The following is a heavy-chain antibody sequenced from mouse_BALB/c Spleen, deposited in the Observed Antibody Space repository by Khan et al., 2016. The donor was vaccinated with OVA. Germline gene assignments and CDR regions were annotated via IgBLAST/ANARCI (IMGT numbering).Heavy chain of an antibody. D-gene: IGHD3-2*01. Sequence: VQLQQSGPELEKPGTSVKISCKASGYSFTGYNMNWVKQSNGKNLEWIGNIDPYYGTTSYNQKFKGKATLTVDTSSSTAYMQLKSLTSDDSAIYYCARVDSYYYPMDFWGQGTSVAVSS. V-gene: IGHV1-39*01. CDR2: IDPYYGTT. CDR3: ARVDSYYYPMDF. J-gene: IGHJ4*01. CDR1: GYSFTGYN.